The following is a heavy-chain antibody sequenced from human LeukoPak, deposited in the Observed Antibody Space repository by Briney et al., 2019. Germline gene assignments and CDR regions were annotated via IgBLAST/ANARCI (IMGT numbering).Heavy chain of an antibody. CDR1: GGSFSGYY. Sequence: PSETLSLTCAVYGGSFSGYYWSWIRQPPGKELEWIGEINHSGSTNYNPSLKSRVTISVDTSKNQFSLKLSSVTAADTAVYYCARTHCSGGSCYNATFDYWGQGTLVTVSS. J-gene: IGHJ4*02. V-gene: IGHV4-34*01. CDR3: ARTHCSGGSCYNATFDY. CDR2: INHSGST. D-gene: IGHD2-15*01.